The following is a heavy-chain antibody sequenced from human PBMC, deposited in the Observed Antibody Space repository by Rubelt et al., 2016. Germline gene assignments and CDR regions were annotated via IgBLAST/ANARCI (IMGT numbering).Heavy chain of an antibody. D-gene: IGHD6-19*01. CDR2: ISSRSGSI. CDR1: GFTFSGFA. Sequence: EVQLVESGGGLVQPGGSLRLSCAASGFTFSGFALSWVRQAPGKGLEWVSVISSRSGSIYYADSVKGRFTISRDNAKSSLFLQMDSLRAEDTAVYDCARDGAIAVAGAYLSGVDVWGQGTTVTVSS. V-gene: IGHV3-48*04. CDR3: ARDGAIAVAGAYLSGVDV. J-gene: IGHJ6*02.